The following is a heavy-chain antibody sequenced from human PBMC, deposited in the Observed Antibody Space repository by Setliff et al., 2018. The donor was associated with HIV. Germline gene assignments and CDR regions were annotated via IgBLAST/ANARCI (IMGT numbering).Heavy chain of an antibody. Sequence: ASVKVSCKASGYAFTSDHMHWVRQAPGQGLEWMGMITPRDGRTNYEQKFQGRVTMTRDTSTTTVYMELSSLTSEDTAIYYCASEFGGRWTFDYWGQGTLVTVSS. CDR3: ASEFGGRWTFDY. CDR1: GYAFTSDH. D-gene: IGHD3-10*01. CDR2: ITPRDGRT. J-gene: IGHJ4*02. V-gene: IGHV1-46*01.